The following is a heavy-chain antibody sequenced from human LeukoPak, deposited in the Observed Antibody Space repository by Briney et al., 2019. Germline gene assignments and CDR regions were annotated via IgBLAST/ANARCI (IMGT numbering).Heavy chain of an antibody. CDR1: GFTFNDHW. J-gene: IGHJ4*02. CDR3: ASTTEK. V-gene: IGHV3-7*01. Sequence: PGGSLRLSCAASGFTFNDHWMRWVRQAPGKGLEWVANIKEDGSEKYYVDSVKGQFTISRDNAKNSLYLQMNSVRVEDTAVYYCASTTEKWGQGTLVTVS. CDR2: IKEDGSEK. D-gene: IGHD4-17*01.